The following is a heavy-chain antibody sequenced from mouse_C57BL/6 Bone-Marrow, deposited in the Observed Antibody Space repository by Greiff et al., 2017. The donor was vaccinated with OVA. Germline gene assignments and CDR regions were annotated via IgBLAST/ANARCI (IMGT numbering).Heavy chain of an antibody. CDR2: INPNNGGT. Sequence: EVQLQQSGPELVKPGASVKIPCKASGYTFTDYNMDWVKQSHGKSLEWIGDINPNNGGTIYNQKFKGKATLTVDNSSSTAYMELRSLTSEDTAVYYCARRDYDYVFAYWGQGTLVTVSA. V-gene: IGHV1-18*01. J-gene: IGHJ3*01. CDR3: ARRDYDYVFAY. CDR1: GYTFTDYN. D-gene: IGHD2-4*01.